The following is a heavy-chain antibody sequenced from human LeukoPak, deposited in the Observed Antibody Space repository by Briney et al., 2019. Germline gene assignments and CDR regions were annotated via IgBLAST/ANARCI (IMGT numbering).Heavy chain of an antibody. J-gene: IGHJ6*02. V-gene: IGHV3-33*01. CDR3: ARGGATVTTHGYYYYYGMDV. D-gene: IGHD4-17*01. CDR2: IWYDGSNK. CDR1: GFTFSSYG. Sequence: GGSLRLSCAASGFTFSSYGMHWVRQAPGKGLEWVAVIWYDGSNKYYADSVKGRFTISGDNSKNTLYLQMNSLRAEDTAVYYCARGGATVTTHGYYYYYGMDVWGQGTTVTVSS.